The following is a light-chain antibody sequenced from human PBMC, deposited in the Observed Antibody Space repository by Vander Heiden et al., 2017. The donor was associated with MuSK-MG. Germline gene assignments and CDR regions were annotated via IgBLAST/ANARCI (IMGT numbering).Light chain of an antibody. CDR1: QSISSY. V-gene: IGKV1-39*01. J-gene: IGKJ4*01. CDR2: APS. CDR3: QQSYSTPPLT. Sequence: DIQMTQSPSSLSASVGDRVTITCRASQSISSYLNGYQQKPGKAPKLLIYAPSRLPSALPSRFSGSRSGPDLTLTISSLQPEASASSYCQQSYSTPPLTFGGGTKVELK.